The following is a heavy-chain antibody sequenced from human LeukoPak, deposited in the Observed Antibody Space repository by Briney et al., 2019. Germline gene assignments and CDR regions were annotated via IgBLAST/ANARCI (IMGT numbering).Heavy chain of an antibody. CDR3: ARGRNSGPPVLFDP. J-gene: IGHJ5*02. Sequence: ASVKVSCKASGGTFSSYAISWVRQAPGQGLEWMGRIIPILGIANYAQKFQGRVTITADKSTSTAYMELSSLRSEDTAVYYCARGRNSGPPVLFDPWGQGTLVTVSS. V-gene: IGHV1-69*04. D-gene: IGHD1-26*01. CDR1: GGTFSSYA. CDR2: IIPILGIA.